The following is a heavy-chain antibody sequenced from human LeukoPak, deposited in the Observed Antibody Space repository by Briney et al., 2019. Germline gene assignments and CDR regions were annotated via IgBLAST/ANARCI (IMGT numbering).Heavy chain of an antibody. D-gene: IGHD5-18*01. V-gene: IGHV1-8*02. J-gene: IGHJ5*02. CDR2: MNPNSGNT. Sequence: ASVKVSCKASGYTFTGYYMHWVRQAPGQGLEWMGWMNPNSGNTGYAQKFQGRVTMTRNTSISTAYMELSSLRSEDTAVYYCARPGRGYSYGPNWFDPWGQGTLVTVSS. CDR3: ARPGRGYSYGPNWFDP. CDR1: GYTFTGYY.